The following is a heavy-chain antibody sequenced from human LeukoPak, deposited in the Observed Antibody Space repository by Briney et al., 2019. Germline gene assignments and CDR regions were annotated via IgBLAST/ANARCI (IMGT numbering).Heavy chain of an antibody. CDR1: GGTFSGYA. V-gene: IGHV1-69*04. J-gene: IGHJ6*02. D-gene: IGHD2/OR15-2a*01. CDR2: IIPIFGIA. Sequence: SVKVSCKASGGTFSGYAISWVRQAPGQGLEWMGRIIPIFGIANYAQKFQGRVTITADKSTSTAYMELSSLRSEDTAVYYCARAGGTERIYYYYGMDVWGQGTTVTVSS. CDR3: ARAGGTERIYYYYGMDV.